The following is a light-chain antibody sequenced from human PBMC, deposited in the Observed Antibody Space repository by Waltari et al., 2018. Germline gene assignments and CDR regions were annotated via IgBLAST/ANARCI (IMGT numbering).Light chain of an antibody. Sequence: EIVLTQSPGTLSLSPGERATLSCRASQSVSSSYLAWYHQKPGQAPRLLIYGASSRATDIPDRFSGSGSGTDFTLTISRLEPEDFAVYYCQDLNDFPFTFGQGTKLEI. CDR3: QDLNDFPFT. CDR2: GAS. CDR1: QSVSSSY. V-gene: IGKV3-20*01. J-gene: IGKJ2*01.